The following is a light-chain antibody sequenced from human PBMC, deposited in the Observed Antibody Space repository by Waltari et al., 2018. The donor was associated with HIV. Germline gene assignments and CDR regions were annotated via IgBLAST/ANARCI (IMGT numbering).Light chain of an antibody. CDR2: YAS. V-gene: IGKV1-13*02. J-gene: IGKJ4*02. CDR1: QDISGS. Sequence: IQLTQSPSSLSASVGDRVTLPCRVSQDISGSLAWYQQKPGKPPKLLIQYASFLETGVPSKFSRSAAAADFTLTISSLQPEDFATDYCQQINSYPLTIGAGTTVEIK. CDR3: QQINSYPLT.